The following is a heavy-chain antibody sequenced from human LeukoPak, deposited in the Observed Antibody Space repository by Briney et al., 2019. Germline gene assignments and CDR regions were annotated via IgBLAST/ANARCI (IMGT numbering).Heavy chain of an antibody. CDR1: GFTFTSSA. J-gene: IGHJ4*02. CDR2: IVVGSGNT. V-gene: IGHV1-58*01. Sequence: SVKVSCKASGFTFTSSAVQWVRQARGQRLEWIGWIVVGSGNTNYAQKFQERVTITRDMSTSTAYMELSSLRSEDTAVYYCAAKTLSPHYSTYGGQGPLVTVSS. CDR3: AAKTLSPHYSTY. D-gene: IGHD2-21*01.